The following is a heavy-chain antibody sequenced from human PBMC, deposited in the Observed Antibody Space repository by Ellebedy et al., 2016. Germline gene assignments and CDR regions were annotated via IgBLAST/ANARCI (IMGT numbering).Heavy chain of an antibody. CDR3: ARGLAVATATVFDP. D-gene: IGHD5-24*01. Sequence: GGSLRLSCAASGFTVSSDYMSWVRQAPGKGLEWVSVIYSGADTYYADSVKGRFTISRHNSRNTLYLQMNSLRAEDTAVYYCARGLAVATATVFDPWGQGTLVTVSS. V-gene: IGHV3-53*04. J-gene: IGHJ5*02. CDR1: GFTVSSDY. CDR2: IYSGADT.